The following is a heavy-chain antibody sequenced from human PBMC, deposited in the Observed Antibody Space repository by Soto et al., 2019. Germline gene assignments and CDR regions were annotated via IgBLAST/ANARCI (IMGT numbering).Heavy chain of an antibody. CDR3: ARMYSSGWSHLDY. CDR2: INAGNGNT. Sequence: QVQLVQSGAEVKKPGASVKVSCKASGYTFTSYAMHWVRQAPGQRLEWMGWINAGNGNTKYSQKFQGRVTITRDTSASTAYMELSSLRSEDTAVYYCARMYSSGWSHLDYWGQGTLVTVSS. D-gene: IGHD6-19*01. J-gene: IGHJ4*02. V-gene: IGHV1-3*01. CDR1: GYTFTSYA.